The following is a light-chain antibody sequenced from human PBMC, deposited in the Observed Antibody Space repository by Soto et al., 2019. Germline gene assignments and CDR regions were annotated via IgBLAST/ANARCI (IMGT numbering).Light chain of an antibody. CDR3: QQLNSYPRT. CDR2: AAS. Sequence: DIQLTQSPSFLSASVGDRVTITCRASQGISSYLAWYQQKPGKAPKLPIYAASTLQSGVPSRFSGSGSGTEFTLTISSLQPEDFATYYCQQLNSYPRTFGGGTKVDIK. J-gene: IGKJ4*01. CDR1: QGISSY. V-gene: IGKV1-9*01.